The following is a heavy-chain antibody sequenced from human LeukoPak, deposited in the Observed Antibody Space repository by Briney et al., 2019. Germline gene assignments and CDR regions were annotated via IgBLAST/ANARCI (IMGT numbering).Heavy chain of an antibody. CDR2: IYHSGTI. Sequence: SETLSLTCTVSGYSISSGYYWGWIRQPPGKGLEWLASIYHSGTIYYNPSLKSRVTISVDTSKNQFSLKLTSVTAADPAVYSCARGLVRKQPVSPFDYWGQGTLVTVPS. J-gene: IGHJ4*02. V-gene: IGHV4-38-2*02. CDR3: ARGLVRKQPVSPFDY. CDR1: GYSISSGYY. D-gene: IGHD1-14*01.